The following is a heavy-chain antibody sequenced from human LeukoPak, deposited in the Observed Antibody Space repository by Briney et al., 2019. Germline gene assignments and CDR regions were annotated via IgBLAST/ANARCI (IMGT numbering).Heavy chain of an antibody. CDR2: ISGSGGST. V-gene: IGHV3-23*01. D-gene: IGHD2-21*02. J-gene: IGHJ4*02. CDR3: ARDLAYCGGDCYSERGY. CDR1: GFTFSSYA. Sequence: PGGSLRLSCAASGFTFSSYAMSWVRQAPGKGLEWVSAISGSGGSTYYADSVKGRFTISRDNSKNTLYLQMNSLRAEDTAVYYCARDLAYCGGDCYSERGYWGQGTLVTVSS.